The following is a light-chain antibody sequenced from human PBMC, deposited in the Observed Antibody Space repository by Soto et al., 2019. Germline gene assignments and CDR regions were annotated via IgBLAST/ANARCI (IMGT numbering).Light chain of an antibody. CDR2: EVS. V-gene: IGLV2-23*02. CDR3: CSCAGSSTICV. Sequence: QSALTQPASVSGSPGQSITISCTGTSSDVGSYNLVSWYQQHPGKAPKLMIYEVSKRPSGVSNRFSGSKSGNTASLTISGLQAEDEADYYCCSCAGSSTICVFGGGTKLTVL. J-gene: IGLJ3*02. CDR1: SSDVGSYNL.